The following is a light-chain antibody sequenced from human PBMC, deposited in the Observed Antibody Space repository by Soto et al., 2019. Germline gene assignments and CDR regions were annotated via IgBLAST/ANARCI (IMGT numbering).Light chain of an antibody. V-gene: IGKV1-33*01. CDR3: QQYDNLPPYT. CDR1: QDISNY. J-gene: IGKJ2*01. CDR2: DAS. Sequence: DIQMTQSPSSLSASAGDRVTITCQASQDISNYLNWYQQKPGKAPKLLIYDASNLETGVPSRFSGSGSGTDLTCTISSLRPEDIATYYCQQYDNLPPYTFGQGTKLEIK.